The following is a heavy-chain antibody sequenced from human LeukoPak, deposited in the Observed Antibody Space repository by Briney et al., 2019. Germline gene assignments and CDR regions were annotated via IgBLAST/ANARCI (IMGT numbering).Heavy chain of an antibody. J-gene: IGHJ4*02. Sequence: GGSLRLSCAASGFTFSSYGMTWVRQAPGRGLEWVSTVNEGGENTHYADSVKGRFTISRDNAKNTLSLQMDSLRGEDTVVYYCAKLIKLSGSSHVDYWGQGALVTVSS. CDR3: AKLIKLSGSSHVDY. CDR1: GFTFSSYG. V-gene: IGHV3-23*01. CDR2: VNEGGENT. D-gene: IGHD1-26*01.